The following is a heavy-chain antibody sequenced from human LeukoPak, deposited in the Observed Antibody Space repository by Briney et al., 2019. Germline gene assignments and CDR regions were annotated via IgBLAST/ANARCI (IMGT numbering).Heavy chain of an antibody. D-gene: IGHD6-19*01. CDR1: GYSFTSYC. CDR3: ARQRGGIAVAGNDY. Sequence: AESLQISCKGSGYSFTSYCIGWVRQMPGKGLEWIGIIYPGDSDTRYSPSFQGQVTISADKSISTAYLQWSSLKAPDPAMYYCARQRGGIAVAGNDYWGQGTLVTVSS. J-gene: IGHJ4*02. V-gene: IGHV5-51*01. CDR2: IYPGDSDT.